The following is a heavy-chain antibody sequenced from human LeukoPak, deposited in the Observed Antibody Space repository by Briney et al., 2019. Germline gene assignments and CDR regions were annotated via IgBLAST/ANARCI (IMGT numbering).Heavy chain of an antibody. D-gene: IGHD5-24*01. CDR3: ARVNRDGYNYGGAFDI. V-gene: IGHV4-34*01. Sequence: SETLSLTWAVYGGSFSGYYWSWIRQPPGKRLEWIGEINHSGSTNYNPSLKSRVTISVDTSKNQFSLKLSSVTAADTAVYYCARVNRDGYNYGGAFDIWGQGTMVTVSS. J-gene: IGHJ3*02. CDR2: INHSGST. CDR1: GGSFSGYY.